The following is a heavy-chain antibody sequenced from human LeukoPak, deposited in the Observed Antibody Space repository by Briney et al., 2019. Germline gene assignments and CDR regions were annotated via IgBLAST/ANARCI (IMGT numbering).Heavy chain of an antibody. J-gene: IGHJ6*03. CDR2: LSASGGST. CDR3: AKDGHDVVPAAPYFYYYMDV. Sequence: GGSLRLSCVASRFTFSDYAMSWVRQAPGKGLEWVAALSASGGSTYYADSVQGRFTLSRDNSKNTLFLQMNSLRVEDTAVYYCAKDGHDVVPAAPYFYYYMDVWGKGTTVTVSS. D-gene: IGHD2-2*01. CDR1: RFTFSDYA. V-gene: IGHV3-23*01.